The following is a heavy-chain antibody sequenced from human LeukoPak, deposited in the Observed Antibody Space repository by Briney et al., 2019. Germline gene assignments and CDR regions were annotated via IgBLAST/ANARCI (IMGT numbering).Heavy chain of an antibody. CDR3: ATTAGRRDGSRTNWNFEL. D-gene: IGHD5-24*01. V-gene: IGHV4-61*02. CDR1: GGSISSGSYY. Sequence: PSQTLSLTCTVSGGSISSGSYYWSWIRQPAGKGLEWIERIYTSGSTTYNPSLKSRVTILVDTSKNQFSLRLSSVTAADTAVYYCATTAGRRDGSRTNWNFELWGRGTLVTASS. J-gene: IGHJ2*01. CDR2: IYTSGST.